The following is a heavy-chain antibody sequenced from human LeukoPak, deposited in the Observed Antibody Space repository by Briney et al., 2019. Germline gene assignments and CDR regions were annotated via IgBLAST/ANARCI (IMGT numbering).Heavy chain of an antibody. CDR2: IYHSGST. Sequence: SETLSLTCAVSGGSISSGGYSWSWIRQPPGKGLEWIGYIYHSGSTYYNPSLKSRVTISVDTSKNQFSLKLSSVTAADTAVYYCASRPSGGYSYGFVDGHYFDYWGQGTLVTVSS. CDR1: GGSISSGGYS. V-gene: IGHV4-30-2*01. D-gene: IGHD5-18*01. CDR3: ASRPSGGYSYGFVDGHYFDY. J-gene: IGHJ4*02.